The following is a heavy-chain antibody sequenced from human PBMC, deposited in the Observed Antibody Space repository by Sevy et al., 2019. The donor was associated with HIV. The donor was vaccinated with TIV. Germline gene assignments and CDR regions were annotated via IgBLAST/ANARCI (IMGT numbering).Heavy chain of an antibody. Sequence: ASVKVSCKASGYTFTSYGISWVRQAPGQGLEWMGWISAYNGNTNYAQKPQGRVTMTTDTSTSTAYMELRSLRSDDTAVYYCARTEGVSPATEFDYWGQGTLVTVSS. J-gene: IGHJ4*02. V-gene: IGHV1-18*01. D-gene: IGHD3-10*01. CDR3: ARTEGVSPATEFDY. CDR1: GYTFTSYG. CDR2: ISAYNGNT.